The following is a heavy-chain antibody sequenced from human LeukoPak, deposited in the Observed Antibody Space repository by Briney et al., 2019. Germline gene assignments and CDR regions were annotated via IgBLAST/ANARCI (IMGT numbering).Heavy chain of an antibody. CDR2: INPNSGGT. J-gene: IGHJ4*02. V-gene: IGHV1-2*02. Sequence: ASVKVSCKASGYTFTSYDVNWVRQATGQGLEWMGWINPNSGGTNYAQKFQGRVTMTRDTSISTAYMELSRLRSDDTAVYYCARARSSRVIDYWGQGTLVTVSS. CDR3: ARARSSRVIDY. D-gene: IGHD6-13*01. CDR1: GYTFTSYD.